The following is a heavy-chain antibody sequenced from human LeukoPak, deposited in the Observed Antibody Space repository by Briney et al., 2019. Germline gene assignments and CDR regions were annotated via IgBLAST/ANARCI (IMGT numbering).Heavy chain of an antibody. J-gene: IGHJ4*02. Sequence: SETLSLTCTVSGGSISPYYWSWIRQPPGKGLEWIGYIYYSGSTNYNPSLKSRVSISVDTSKNQFSLKLTSVTAADTAVYYCAREDYWGQGTLVTVSS. CDR3: AREDY. V-gene: IGHV4-59*12. CDR1: GGSISPYY. CDR2: IYYSGST.